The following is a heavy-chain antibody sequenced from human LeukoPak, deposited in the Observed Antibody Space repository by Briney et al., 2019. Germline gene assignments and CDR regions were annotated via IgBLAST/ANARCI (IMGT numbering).Heavy chain of an antibody. D-gene: IGHD3-3*01. J-gene: IGHJ4*02. CDR2: IIPIVDTP. CDR1: GGALNNSA. Sequence: SVKVSCKASGGALNNSAISWMRQAPGQGLEWMGGIIPIVDTPIYAQQFQGRITFITDGSTNTAYMELNSLRSDDTAVYYCARGDYDFWSAYPYWGQGTLVTVSS. V-gene: IGHV1-69*05. CDR3: ARGDYDFWSAYPY.